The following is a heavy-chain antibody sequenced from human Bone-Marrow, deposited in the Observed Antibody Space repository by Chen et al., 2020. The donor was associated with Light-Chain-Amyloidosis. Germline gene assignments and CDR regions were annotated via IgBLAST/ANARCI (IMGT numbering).Heavy chain of an antibody. V-gene: IGHV3-21*01. Sequence: EVQLVESGGGLVKPGGSLRLSCAASGFTFSSYSMNWVRQAPGKGLEWVASISSSSSYIYYADSVTGRFTISRDNAKNSLYLQMNSLRAEDTAVYYCAREKYSSSGFDYWGQGTLVTVSS. CDR3: AREKYSSSGFDY. CDR2: ISSSSSYI. CDR1: GFTFSSYS. D-gene: IGHD6-6*01. J-gene: IGHJ4*02.